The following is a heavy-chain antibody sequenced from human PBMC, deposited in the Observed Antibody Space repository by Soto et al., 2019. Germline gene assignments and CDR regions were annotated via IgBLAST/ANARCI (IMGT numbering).Heavy chain of an antibody. Sequence: SVKVSCTASGGTFSSYAISWVRQAPGQGLEWMGGIIPIFGNTKYSQKFQGRVTITRDTSANTAYMELSSLRSEDTAVYYCARSAPPIDYWGQGTLVTVSS. J-gene: IGHJ4*02. CDR3: ARSAPPIDY. CDR1: GGTFSSYA. V-gene: IGHV1-69*05. CDR2: IIPIFGNT.